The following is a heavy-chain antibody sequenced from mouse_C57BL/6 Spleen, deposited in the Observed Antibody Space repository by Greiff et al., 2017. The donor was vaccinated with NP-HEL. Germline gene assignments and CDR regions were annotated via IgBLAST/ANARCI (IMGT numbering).Heavy chain of an antibody. CDR3: TRDHYGKYYFDY. J-gene: IGHJ2*01. D-gene: IGHD2-1*01. V-gene: IGHV5-9-1*02. Sequence: EVQLVESGAGLVKPGASLKLSCAASGFTFTSYAMSWVRQTPEQSLEWVAYISSGGDYIYYTDTVKGRFTLSRDKARNTQYLHMSSLTSEDTVMYYCTRDHYGKYYFDYWGQGTTLTVSS. CDR1: GFTFTSYA. CDR2: ISSGGDYI.